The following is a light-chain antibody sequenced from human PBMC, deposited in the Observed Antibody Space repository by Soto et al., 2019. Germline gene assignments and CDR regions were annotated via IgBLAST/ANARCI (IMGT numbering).Light chain of an antibody. V-gene: IGKV2-30*02. CDR3: MQGTHWHQP. CDR2: KVS. CDR1: QSLVHSDGTTY. Sequence: DVVMTQSPLSLPVTLGQPASTSCKSSQSLVHSDGTTYYLNWFQQRPGQSPRRLIYKVSYRDSGVPDRFSGSGSGTDFTLQISRVEAEDVGVYYCMQGTHWHQPFGQGTKV. J-gene: IGKJ1*01.